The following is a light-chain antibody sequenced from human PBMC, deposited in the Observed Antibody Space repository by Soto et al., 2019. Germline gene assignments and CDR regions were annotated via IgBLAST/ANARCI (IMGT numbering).Light chain of an antibody. CDR2: TND. CDR1: SSNIGSHP. J-gene: IGLJ3*02. V-gene: IGLV1-44*01. Sequence: VLTQPPSASGTPGQRVIISCSGSSSNIGSHPVNWYQQLPGTAPKLLIYTNDQRPSGVPDRFSGSRSGTAASLAISGLQSEDEADYYCVAWDDSLNGPVFGGGTKLTVL. CDR3: VAWDDSLNGPV.